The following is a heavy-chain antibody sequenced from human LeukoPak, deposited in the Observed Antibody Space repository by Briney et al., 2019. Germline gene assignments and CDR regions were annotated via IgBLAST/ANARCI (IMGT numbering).Heavy chain of an antibody. CDR1: GFTFSSYS. V-gene: IGHV3-48*04. CDR2: ISSSRTTV. J-gene: IGHJ4*02. Sequence: GGSLRLSCAASGFTFSSYSMNWVRQAPGKGLEWVSFISSSRTTVYYADSVKGRFTISRDNAENSVSLQMNSLRAEDTAVYYCASISSGWYWDYWGQGTLVTVSS. CDR3: ASISSGWYWDY. D-gene: IGHD6-19*01.